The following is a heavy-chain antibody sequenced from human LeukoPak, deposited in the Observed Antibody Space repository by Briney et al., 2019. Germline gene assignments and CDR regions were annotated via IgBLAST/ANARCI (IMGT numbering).Heavy chain of an antibody. CDR3: ARVYMGYDSSGYYVNWFDP. V-gene: IGHV4-38-2*01. D-gene: IGHD3-22*01. CDR1: GYSISSGYY. J-gene: IGHJ5*02. Sequence: SETLSLICAVSGYSISSGYYWGWIRQPPGKGLEWIGSIYHSGSTYYNPSLKSRVTISVDTSKNQFSLKLSSVTAADTAVYYCARVYMGYDSSGYYVNWFDPWGQGTLVTVSS. CDR2: IYHSGST.